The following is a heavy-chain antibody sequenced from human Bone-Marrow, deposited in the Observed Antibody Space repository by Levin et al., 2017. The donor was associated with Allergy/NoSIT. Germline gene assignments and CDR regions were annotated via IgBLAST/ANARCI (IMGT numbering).Heavy chain of an antibody. J-gene: IGHJ4*02. D-gene: IGHD3-10*01. Sequence: ASVKVSCKASGYTFTSYYMHWVRQAPGQGLEWMGIINPSGGSTSYAQKFQGRVTMTRDTSTSTVYMELSSLRSEDTAVYYCARVNRSLRVRGVFYYFDYWGQGTLVTVSS. CDR3: ARVNRSLRVRGVFYYFDY. CDR1: GYTFTSYY. CDR2: INPSGGST. V-gene: IGHV1-46*01.